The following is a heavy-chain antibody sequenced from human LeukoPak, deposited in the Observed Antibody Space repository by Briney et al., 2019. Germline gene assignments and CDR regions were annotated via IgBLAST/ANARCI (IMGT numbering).Heavy chain of an antibody. CDR2: INPSGGST. J-gene: IGHJ4*02. CDR1: GYTFTSYY. D-gene: IGHD3-16*02. Sequence: GASVKVSSKASGYTFTSYYMHWVRQAPGQGLEWMGIINPSGGSTSYAQKFQGRVTMTRDTSTSTVYMELSSLRSEGTAVYYCARQYYDYVWGSYRRETNFDYWGQGTLVTVSS. CDR3: ARQYYDYVWGSYRRETNFDY. V-gene: IGHV1-46*01.